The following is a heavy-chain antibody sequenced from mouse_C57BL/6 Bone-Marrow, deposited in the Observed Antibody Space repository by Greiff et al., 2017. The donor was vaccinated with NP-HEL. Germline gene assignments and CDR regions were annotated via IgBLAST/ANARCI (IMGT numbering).Heavy chain of an antibody. D-gene: IGHD4-1*01. CDR3: ARRGWDHWYFDV. V-gene: IGHV1-55*01. CDR2: IYPGSGST. J-gene: IGHJ1*03. Sequence: QVQLQQPGAELVKPGASVKMSCKASGYTFTSYWITWVKQRPGQGLEWIGDIYPGSGSTNYNEKFKSKATLTVDTSSSTAYMQRSSLTSEDSAVYYCARRGWDHWYFDVWGTGTTVTVSS. CDR1: GYTFTSYW.